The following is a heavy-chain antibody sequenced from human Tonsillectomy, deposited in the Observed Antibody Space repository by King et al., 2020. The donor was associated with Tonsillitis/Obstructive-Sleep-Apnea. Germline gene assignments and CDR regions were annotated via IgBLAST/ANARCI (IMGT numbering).Heavy chain of an antibody. J-gene: IGHJ6*03. Sequence: VQLVESGGGLVKPGRSLRLSCTASGFTFGDYAMSWFRQAPGKGLEWVGFIRSKAYGGTTEYAASVKGRFTISRDDSKSIAYLQMNSLKTEDTAVYYCTRGPHENQLLRYYYYYYMDVWGKGTTVTVSS. CDR3: TRGPHENQLLRYYYYYYMDV. CDR2: IRSKAYGGTT. CDR1: GFTFGDYA. V-gene: IGHV3-49*05. D-gene: IGHD2-2*01.